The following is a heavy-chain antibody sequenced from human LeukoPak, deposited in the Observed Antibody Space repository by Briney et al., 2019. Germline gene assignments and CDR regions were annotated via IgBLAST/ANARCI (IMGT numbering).Heavy chain of an antibody. Sequence: PGGSLRLSCAASGFTFSSYAMSWVRQAPGKGLEWVSAISGSGGSTYYADSVKGRFTISRDNSKNTLYLQMNSLRAEDTAVYYCAKXGXVVXAAYSWWFDPWGQGTLVTVSS. CDR1: GFTFSSYA. D-gene: IGHD2-15*01. V-gene: IGHV3-23*01. CDR3: AKXGXVVXAAYSWWFDP. J-gene: IGHJ5*02. CDR2: ISGSGGST.